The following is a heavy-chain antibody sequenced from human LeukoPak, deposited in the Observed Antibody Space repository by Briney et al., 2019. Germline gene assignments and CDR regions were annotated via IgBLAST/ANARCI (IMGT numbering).Heavy chain of an antibody. CDR2: IYPADSVT. CDR1: GYSFTSYW. D-gene: IGHD6-13*01. J-gene: IGHJ4*02. CDR3: ARPYNSWPGSFDY. V-gene: IGHV5-51*01. Sequence: GESLKISCKGSGYSFTSYWIGWVRQMPGKGLEWMGIIYPADSVTRYSPSFQGQVTISADRSISTAYLQWSSLKASDTAMYYCARPYNSWPGSFDYWGQGTLVTVSS.